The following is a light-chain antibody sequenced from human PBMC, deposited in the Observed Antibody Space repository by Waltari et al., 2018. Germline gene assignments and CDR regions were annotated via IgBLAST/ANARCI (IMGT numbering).Light chain of an antibody. V-gene: IGKV4-1*01. Sequence: DIVMTQSPDSMAVSLGERATNNCKSSQSVLYSSNNKNYLAWYQQKPGQPPKLLIYWASTRESGVPDRFSGSGSGTDFTLTISSLQAEDVAVYYCQQYYNIPYTFGQGTKLEIK. CDR2: WAS. J-gene: IGKJ2*01. CDR3: QQYYNIPYT. CDR1: QSVLYSSNNKNY.